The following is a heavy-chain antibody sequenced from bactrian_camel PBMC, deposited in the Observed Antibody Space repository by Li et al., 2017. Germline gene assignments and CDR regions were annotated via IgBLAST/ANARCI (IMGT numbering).Heavy chain of an antibody. CDR2: ITPDGSLL. V-gene: IGHV3S40*01. CDR1: GFTANRWC. Sequence: DVQLVESGGGLVQPGGSLRLSCAASGFTANRWCMGWFRQTPGQDREGVATITPDGSLLYAESVGGRFAISRDSASNGVFLEMASLKPEDSSRYYCAANFGPYCSGPYLARRANFLGQGTQVTVS. D-gene: IGHD2*01. J-gene: IGHJ4*01.